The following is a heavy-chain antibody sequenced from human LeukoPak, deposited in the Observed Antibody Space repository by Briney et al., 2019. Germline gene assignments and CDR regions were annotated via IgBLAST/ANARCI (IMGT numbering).Heavy chain of an antibody. CDR3: ARDIDPDYGGYPTLGY. CDR2: ISSSSSYI. V-gene: IGHV3-21*01. CDR1: EFTFSTYS. Sequence: PGGSLRLSRADSEFTFSTYSMTWVRQAPGKGLEWVSSISSSSSYIYYADSVKGRFTISRDNAKNSLYLQMNSLRAEDTAVYYCARDIDPDYGGYPTLGYWGQGTLVTVSS. J-gene: IGHJ4*02. D-gene: IGHD4-23*01.